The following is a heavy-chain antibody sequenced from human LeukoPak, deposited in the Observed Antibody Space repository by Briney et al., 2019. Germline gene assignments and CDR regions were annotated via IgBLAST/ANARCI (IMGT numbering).Heavy chain of an antibody. D-gene: IGHD4-23*01. CDR2: IWYDGSNK. V-gene: IGHV3-33*01. CDR3: VRDREVKYFDY. CDR1: GFTFRNFG. Sequence: PGRSLRLSCAASGFTFRNFGMHWVRQAPGKGLEWVAVIWYDGSNKYYADSVKGRFAISRDNSKSTLYLQMNSLRAEDTAVYYCVRDREVKYFDYWGQGTLVTVSS. J-gene: IGHJ4*02.